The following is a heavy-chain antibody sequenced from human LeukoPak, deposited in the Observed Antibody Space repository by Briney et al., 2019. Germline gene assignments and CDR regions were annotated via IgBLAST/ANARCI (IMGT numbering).Heavy chain of an antibody. Sequence: PSETLSLTCTVSGGSISSYYWGWIRQPPGKGLEWIGYIYYSGSTNYNPSLKSRVTISVDTSKNQFSLSLNSVTAADTAVYYCARAHTLYYFDYWGQGTLVTVSS. V-gene: IGHV4-59*01. CDR3: ARAHTLYYFDY. CDR2: IYYSGST. J-gene: IGHJ4*02. CDR1: GGSISSYY. D-gene: IGHD2-8*01.